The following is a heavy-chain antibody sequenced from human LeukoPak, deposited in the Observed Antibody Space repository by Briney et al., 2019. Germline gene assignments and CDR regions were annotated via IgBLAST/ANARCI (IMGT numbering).Heavy chain of an antibody. V-gene: IGHV3-30*02. CDR1: GFTFSSYG. CDR3: AKDRKLYGSGSYFDY. Sequence: AGGPLRLSCAASGFTFSSYGMHWVRQAPGKGLEWVAFIRYDGSNKYYADSVKGRFTISRDNYKNTLYLQMNSLRAEDTAVYYCAKDRKLYGSGSYFDYWGRGTLVTVSS. D-gene: IGHD3-10*01. J-gene: IGHJ4*02. CDR2: IRYDGSNK.